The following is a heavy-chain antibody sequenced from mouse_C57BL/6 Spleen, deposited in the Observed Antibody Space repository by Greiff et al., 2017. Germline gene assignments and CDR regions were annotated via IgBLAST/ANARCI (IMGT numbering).Heavy chain of an antibody. CDR2: ISSGGDYI. CDR3: TRDRGDYGFDY. D-gene: IGHD2-4*01. Sequence: EVKVVESGEGLVKPGGSLKLSCAASGFTFSSYAMSWVRQTPEKRLEWVAYISSGGDYIYYADTVKGRFTISRDNARNTLYLQMSSLKSEDTAMYYCTRDRGDYGFDYWGQGTTLTVSS. V-gene: IGHV5-9-1*02. J-gene: IGHJ2*01. CDR1: GFTFSSYA.